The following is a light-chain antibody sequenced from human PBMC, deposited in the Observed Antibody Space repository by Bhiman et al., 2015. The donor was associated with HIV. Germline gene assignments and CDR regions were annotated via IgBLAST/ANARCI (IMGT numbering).Light chain of an antibody. CDR3: QSYDSSLSGLWL. J-gene: IGLJ2*01. CDR1: GSDVGGYNH. Sequence: QSALTQPASVSGSPGQSITISCTGTGSDVGGYNHVSWYQQHPGKAPKLMIYDVSNRPSGVPDRFSGSKSGTSASLAITGLQAEEEVDYYCQSYDSSLSGLWLFGGGTKLTVL. CDR2: DVS. V-gene: IGLV2-14*03.